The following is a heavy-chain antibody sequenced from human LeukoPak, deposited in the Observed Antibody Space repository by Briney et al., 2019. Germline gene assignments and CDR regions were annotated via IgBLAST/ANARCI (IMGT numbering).Heavy chain of an antibody. Sequence: GGSLRLSCAASGFTFSSDWMHWVRQAPGQGLVWVSRINPAGSSTNYADSVKGRFTISRDNAMNTLYLHLNSLRAEDTAVYYCARVVIGSYGTDLWGQGALVTVSS. CDR2: INPAGSST. J-gene: IGHJ5*02. V-gene: IGHV3-74*01. CDR3: ARVVIGSYGTDL. CDR1: GFTFSSDW. D-gene: IGHD1-26*01.